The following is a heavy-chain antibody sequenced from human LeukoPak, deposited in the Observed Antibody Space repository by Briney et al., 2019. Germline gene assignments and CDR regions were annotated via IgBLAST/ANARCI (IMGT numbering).Heavy chain of an antibody. D-gene: IGHD2-15*01. CDR2: ISGRGDKT. CDR3: AKDTSAWWYHRAYMDV. CDR1: GFTFSNYA. J-gene: IGHJ6*03. Sequence: GGSLRLSCAASGFTFSNYAMSWVRQAPGRGLEWVSAISGRGDKTYHADPVKGRFTISRDNSRNTLSLQVNSLRAEDTAVYYCAKDTSAWWYHRAYMDVWGKGTTVTVSS. V-gene: IGHV3-23*01.